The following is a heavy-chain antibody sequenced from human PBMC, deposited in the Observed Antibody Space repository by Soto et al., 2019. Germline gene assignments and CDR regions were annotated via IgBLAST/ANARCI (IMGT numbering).Heavy chain of an antibody. D-gene: IGHD5-12*01. CDR1: GYTFTSYY. J-gene: IGHJ4*02. CDR3: ARDSSGSGYDPNYFDY. CDR2: INPSGGSA. V-gene: IGHV1-46*01. Sequence: QVQLVQSGAEVKKPGASVKVSCKASGYTFTSYYMHWVRQAPGQGLEWMGIINPSGGSANNAQKFQGRVTMTRETSTSTVYMELSSLRSEDTAVYSCARDSSGSGYDPNYFDYWGQGTLVTVSS.